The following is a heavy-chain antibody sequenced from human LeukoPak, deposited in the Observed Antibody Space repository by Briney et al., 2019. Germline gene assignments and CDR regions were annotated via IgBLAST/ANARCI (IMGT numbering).Heavy chain of an antibody. CDR3: ARVRVDDYGDYFDY. CDR1: GFTFSSYA. D-gene: IGHD4-17*01. J-gene: IGHJ4*02. Sequence: GSLRLSCAASGFTFSSYAMSWIRQPPGKGLEWIGEINHSGSTNYSPSLKSRVTISVDTSKNQFSLKLSSVTAADTAVYYCARVRVDDYGDYFDYWGQGTLVTVSS. CDR2: INHSGST. V-gene: IGHV4-34*01.